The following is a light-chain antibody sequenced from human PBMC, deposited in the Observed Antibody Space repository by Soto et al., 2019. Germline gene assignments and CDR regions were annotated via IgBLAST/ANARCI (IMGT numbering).Light chain of an antibody. V-gene: IGLV2-23*02. CDR1: SSDIGNYHL. J-gene: IGLJ1*01. Sequence: QSALTQPASVSGSPGQSITISCTGTSSDIGNYHLVSWYQHHPGKAPKLIIYEVSKWPSGVSDRFSGSKSGYTASLTISGLQAEDEADYFCCSYACSTWGYVLVTGTKVTVL. CDR2: EVS. CDR3: CSYACSTWGYV.